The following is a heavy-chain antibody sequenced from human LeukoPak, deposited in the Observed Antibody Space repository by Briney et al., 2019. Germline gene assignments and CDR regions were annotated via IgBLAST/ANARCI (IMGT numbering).Heavy chain of an antibody. CDR2: ISWNSGSI. Sequence: SLRLSCAASGFTFDDYAMHWVRQAPGKGLEWVSGISWNSGSIGYADSVKGRFTISRDNAKNSLYLQMNSLRAEDTALYYCAKETRYSSSYYFDYWGQGTLVTVSS. J-gene: IGHJ4*02. CDR1: GFTFDDYA. CDR3: AKETRYSSSYYFDY. V-gene: IGHV3-9*01. D-gene: IGHD6-6*01.